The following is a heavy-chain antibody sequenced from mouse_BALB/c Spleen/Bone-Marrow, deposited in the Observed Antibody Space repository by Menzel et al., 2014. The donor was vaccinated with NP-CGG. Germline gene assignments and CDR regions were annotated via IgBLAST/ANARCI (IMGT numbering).Heavy chain of an antibody. CDR1: GFSLTSYG. CDR2: IWSGGST. D-gene: IGHD1-1*01. J-gene: IGHJ4*01. V-gene: IGHV2-2*02. Sequence: VHLVESGPGLVQPSQSLSITCTVSGFSLTSYGVHWVRQSPGKGLEWLGVIWSGGSTDYNAAFISRLSISKDNPKSQVFFKMNSLQANDTAIYYCARNYYGSSYYAMDYWGQGTSVTVSS. CDR3: ARNYYGSSYYAMDY.